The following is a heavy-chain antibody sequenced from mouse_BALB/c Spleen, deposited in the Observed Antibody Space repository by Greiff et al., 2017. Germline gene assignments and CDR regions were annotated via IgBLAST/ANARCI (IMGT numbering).Heavy chain of an antibody. CDR2: IWGDGST. J-gene: IGHJ4*01. Sequence: QVQLKESGPGLVAPSQSLSITCTVSGFSLTGYGVNWVRQPPGKGLEWLGMIWGDGSTDYNSALKSRLSISKDNSKSQVFLKMNSLQTDDTARYYCARESYGSYGDYYAMDYWGQGTSVTVSS. CDR1: GFSLTGYG. V-gene: IGHV2-6-7*01. CDR3: ARESYGSYGDYYAMDY. D-gene: IGHD2-1*01.